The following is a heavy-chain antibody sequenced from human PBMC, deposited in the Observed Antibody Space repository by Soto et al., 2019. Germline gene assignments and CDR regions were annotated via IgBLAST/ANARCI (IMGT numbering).Heavy chain of an antibody. V-gene: IGHV3-23*01. Sequence: GGSLRLSCAASGFTFTNYAMNWVRQIPGKRLEWVSSISRSGGTTYYADSVKGRSTISRDNSRDTVDLQMNSLRAEDTAIYYCAKDGNTASSGRPSYLDYWGQGILVTVSS. D-gene: IGHD6-6*01. CDR3: AKDGNTASSGRPSYLDY. J-gene: IGHJ4*02. CDR2: ISRSGGTT. CDR1: GFTFTNYA.